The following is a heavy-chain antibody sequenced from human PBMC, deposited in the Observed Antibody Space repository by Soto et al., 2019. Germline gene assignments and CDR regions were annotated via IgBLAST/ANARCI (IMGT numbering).Heavy chain of an antibody. J-gene: IGHJ5*02. CDR2: IYYSGST. CDR1: GGSVSSRSYY. D-gene: IGHD6-13*01. Sequence: QVQLQESGPGLVKPSETLSLTCTVSGGSVSSRSYYWSWIRQPPGKGLEWIGYIYYSGSTYYNPSLKSRVTTSVDTSKTQFSLRLSSVTAADTAVYYCARGHCSSWYEFDPRGKGPLLTVSS. V-gene: IGHV4-61*01. CDR3: ARGHCSSWYEFDP.